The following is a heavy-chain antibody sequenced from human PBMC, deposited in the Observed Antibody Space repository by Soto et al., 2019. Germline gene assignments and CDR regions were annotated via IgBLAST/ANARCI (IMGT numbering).Heavy chain of an antibody. CDR2: ISHDGSGI. V-gene: IGHV3-30*18. CDR3: AKLSIRRSWAVTFDY. Sequence: QVQLVESGGDVVQPGRSLRLSCEASGFTFSDYGMHWVRQAPGKGLEWVTVISHDGSGIYYAESVKGRFTISRDNSKKTVHLQMNNLRPDDTAVYYCAKLSIRRSWAVTFDYRGLGTLVTVSS. CDR1: GFTFSDYG. J-gene: IGHJ4*02. D-gene: IGHD4-17*01.